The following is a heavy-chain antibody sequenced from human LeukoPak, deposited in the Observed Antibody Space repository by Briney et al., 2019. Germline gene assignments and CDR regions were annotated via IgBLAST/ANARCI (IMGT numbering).Heavy chain of an antibody. D-gene: IGHD2-2*02. Sequence: GGSLRLSCAASGFTFSSYAMNWVRQAPGKGLEWVSLITGLSPATYYTHSVKGRFTISRDNSRNKLYLQLNNLRAEDTAVYYCAKARCSNSDCYMPDWWGQGALVTVSS. CDR2: ITGLSPAT. CDR1: GFTFSSYA. V-gene: IGHV3-23*01. J-gene: IGHJ4*02. CDR3: AKARCSNSDCYMPDW.